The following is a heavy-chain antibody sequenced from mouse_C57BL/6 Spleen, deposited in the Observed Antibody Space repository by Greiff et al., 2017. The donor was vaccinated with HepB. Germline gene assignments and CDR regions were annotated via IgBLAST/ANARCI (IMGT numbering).Heavy chain of an antibody. Sequence: EVKVVESGGGLVKPGGSLKLSCAASGFTFSSYAMSWVRQTPEKRLEWVATISDGGSYTYYPDNVKGRFTISRDNAKNNLYLQMSHLKSEDTAMYYCARDGPMVTTGERFYYFDYWGQGTTLTVSS. CDR2: ISDGGSYT. CDR1: GFTFSSYA. D-gene: IGHD2-2*01. CDR3: ARDGPMVTTGERFYYFDY. V-gene: IGHV5-4*01. J-gene: IGHJ2*01.